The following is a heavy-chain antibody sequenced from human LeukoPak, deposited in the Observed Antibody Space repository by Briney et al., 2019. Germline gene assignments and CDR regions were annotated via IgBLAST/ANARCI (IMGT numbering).Heavy chain of an antibody. CDR1: GGSISSGGYY. CDR2: IYYSGST. Sequence: SETLSLTCTVSGGSISSGGYYWSWIRQHPGKGLEWIGYIYYSGSTYYNPSLKSRVTISVDTSKNQSSLKLSSVTAADTAVYYCARDLPGGMVRESGGMDVWGQGTTVTVSS. CDR3: ARDLPGGMVRESGGMDV. V-gene: IGHV4-31*03. J-gene: IGHJ6*02. D-gene: IGHD3-10*01.